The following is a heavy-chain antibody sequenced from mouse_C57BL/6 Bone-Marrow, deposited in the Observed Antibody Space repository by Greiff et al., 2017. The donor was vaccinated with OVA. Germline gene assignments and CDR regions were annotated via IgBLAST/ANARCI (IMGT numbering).Heavy chain of an antibody. J-gene: IGHJ3*01. CDR2: ISDGGSYT. V-gene: IGHV5-4*01. Sequence: EVQLVESGGGLVKPGGSLKLSCAASGFTFSSYAMSWVRQTPEQRLEWVATISDGGSYTYYPDNVKGRFTISRDNAKNNLYLQMSHLKSEDTAMYYCARDEGYDGAWFAYWGQGTLVTVSA. D-gene: IGHD2-3*01. CDR1: GFTFSSYA. CDR3: ARDEGYDGAWFAY.